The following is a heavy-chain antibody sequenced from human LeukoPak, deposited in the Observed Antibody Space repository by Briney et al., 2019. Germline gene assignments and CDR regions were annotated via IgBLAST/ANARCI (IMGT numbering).Heavy chain of an antibody. CDR1: GYTFTDYY. Sequence: ASVKVSCKASGYTFTDYYIHWVRQAPGQGLEWVRWINPNTGDTTYAQKFQGRVTMTRDTSINTAYMELSGLTSDDTAIYFCARGRTIVATILVRDYWGQGALVTVSS. V-gene: IGHV1-2*02. CDR2: INPNTGDT. D-gene: IGHD5-12*01. CDR3: ARGRTIVATILVRDY. J-gene: IGHJ4*02.